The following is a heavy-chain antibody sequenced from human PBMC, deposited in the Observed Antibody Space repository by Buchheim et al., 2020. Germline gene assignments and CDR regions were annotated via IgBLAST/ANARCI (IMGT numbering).Heavy chain of an antibody. J-gene: IGHJ4*02. D-gene: IGHD3-16*01. Sequence: VELVESGGGQVRPGGSLRLSCEASGFTFSYYHMDWVRQAPGKGLEWVASIASRTTLMYHAESVKGRFTISRDNAKNSLYLQMNSLGGEDTAVYYCARVGSIGGNDYWGQGTL. CDR1: GFTFSYYH. CDR3: ARVGSIGGNDY. V-gene: IGHV3-21*01. CDR2: IASRTTLM.